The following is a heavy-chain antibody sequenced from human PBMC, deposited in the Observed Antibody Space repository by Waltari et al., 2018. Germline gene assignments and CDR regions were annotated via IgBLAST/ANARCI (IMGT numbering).Heavy chain of an antibody. CDR3: ARQNEMVSAPKYLQL. V-gene: IGHV4-39*01. Sequence: QLHLQESGPGLLKPSETLPLTCPVSGGSIGSRPYYWAWIRQPPGKGLEWIGSINSRGVTYYNPSLKSRGTISVDTSKNQFSLRLSSVIAADTAVYYCARQNEMVSAPKYLQLWGQGTLVTVSS. CDR2: INSRGVT. J-gene: IGHJ1*01. D-gene: IGHD2-8*01. CDR1: GGSIGSRPYY.